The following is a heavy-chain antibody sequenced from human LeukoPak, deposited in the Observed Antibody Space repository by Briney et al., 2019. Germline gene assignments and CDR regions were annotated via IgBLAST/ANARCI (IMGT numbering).Heavy chain of an antibody. CDR1: GYTFTSYG. J-gene: IGHJ4*02. CDR2: IIPIFGTA. CDR3: GREGVGYCGGDCYRFDY. Sequence: SVKVSCKASGYTFTSYGISWVRQAPGQGLEWMGGIIPIFGTANYAQKFQGRVTITADESTSTAYMELSSLRSEDTAVYYCGREGVGYCGGDCYRFDYWGQGTLVTVSS. V-gene: IGHV1-69*13. D-gene: IGHD2-21*01.